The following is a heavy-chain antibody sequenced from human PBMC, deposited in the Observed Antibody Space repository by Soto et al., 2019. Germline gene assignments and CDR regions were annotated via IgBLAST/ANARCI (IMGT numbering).Heavy chain of an antibody. CDR3: ARDGYCSGGSCYSVPVFDY. Sequence: QVQLVESGGGVVQPGRSLRLSCAASGFTFSSYGMHWVRQAPGKGLEWVAVIWYDGSNKYYADSVKGRFTISRDNSKNTLDLQMNSLRAEDTAVYYCARDGYCSGGSCYSVPVFDYWGQGTLVTVCS. J-gene: IGHJ4*02. V-gene: IGHV3-33*01. CDR1: GFTFSSYG. CDR2: IWYDGSNK. D-gene: IGHD2-15*01.